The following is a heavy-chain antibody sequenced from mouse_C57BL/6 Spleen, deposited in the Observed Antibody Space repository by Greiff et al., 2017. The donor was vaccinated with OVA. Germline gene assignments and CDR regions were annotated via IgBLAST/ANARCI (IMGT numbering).Heavy chain of an antibody. D-gene: IGHD1-1*01. CDR1: GYTFTDYN. J-gene: IGHJ1*03. V-gene: IGHV1-22*01. CDR2: INPNNGGT. CDR3: ARLDYYYGSSYLNWYFDV. Sequence: EVQVVESGPELVKPGASVKMSCKASGYTFTDYNMHWVKQSHGKSLEWIGYINPNNGGTSYNQKFKGKATLTVNKSSSTAYMELRSLTSEDSAVYYCARLDYYYGSSYLNWYFDVWGTGTTVTVSS.